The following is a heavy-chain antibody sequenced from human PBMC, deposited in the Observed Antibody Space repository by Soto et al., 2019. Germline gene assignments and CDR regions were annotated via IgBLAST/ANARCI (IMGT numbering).Heavy chain of an antibody. D-gene: IGHD3-22*01. V-gene: IGHV4-59*01. J-gene: IGHJ4*02. CDR2: IYYTGST. Sequence: PSDTLSLTCTVSGGSISSYYWSWIRQPPGKGLEWIAYIYYTGSTNYNPSLKSRVTLSADTSKNQFSLKLSSVTAADTAMYYCARVDSSGSYFDYWGQGTLVTVSS. CDR1: GGSISSYY. CDR3: ARVDSSGSYFDY.